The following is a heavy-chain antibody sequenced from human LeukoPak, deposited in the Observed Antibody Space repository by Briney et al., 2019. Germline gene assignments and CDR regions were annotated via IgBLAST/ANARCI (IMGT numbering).Heavy chain of an antibody. V-gene: IGHV4-4*07. CDR2: IYTRGST. J-gene: IGHJ3*02. Sequence: SETLSLTCTVSGGSINNYYWSWIRQPAGKGLEWIGRIYTRGSTNYNPSLKSRVTMSVDTSKNQFSLKLSSMTAADTAVYYCARGRCSADICSGGDAFDIWGQGTMVSVSS. D-gene: IGHD2-15*01. CDR1: GGSINNYY. CDR3: ARGRCSADICSGGDAFDI.